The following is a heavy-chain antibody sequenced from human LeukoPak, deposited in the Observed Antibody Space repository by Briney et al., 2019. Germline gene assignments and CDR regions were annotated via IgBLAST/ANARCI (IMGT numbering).Heavy chain of an antibody. CDR1: GFTFSSYA. D-gene: IGHD6-13*01. V-gene: IGHV3-23*01. Sequence: GGSLRLSCAASGFTFSSYAMSWVRQAPGKGLEWVSAISGSGGSTYYADSVKGRFTISRDNSKNTLYLQMNSLRAEDTAVYYCAKDSLSRRFGIIAAAGTGLYYFDYWGQGTLVTVSS. CDR3: AKDSLSRRFGIIAAAGTGLYYFDY. J-gene: IGHJ4*02. CDR2: ISGSGGST.